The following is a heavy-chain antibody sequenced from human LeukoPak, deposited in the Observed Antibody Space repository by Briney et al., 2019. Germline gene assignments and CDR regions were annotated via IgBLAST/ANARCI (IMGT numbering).Heavy chain of an antibody. CDR3: AREEGYCSSTSCHIVY. J-gene: IGHJ4*02. CDR2: INPNSGGT. V-gene: IGHV1-2*02. CDR1: GYTFTAYY. D-gene: IGHD2-2*01. Sequence: ASVKVSCKASGYTFTAYYMHWVRQAPGQGLEWMGWINPNSGGTNYAQKFQGRVTMTRDTSISTAYMELSRLRSDDTALYYCAREEGYCSSTSCHIVYWGQGTLVTVSS.